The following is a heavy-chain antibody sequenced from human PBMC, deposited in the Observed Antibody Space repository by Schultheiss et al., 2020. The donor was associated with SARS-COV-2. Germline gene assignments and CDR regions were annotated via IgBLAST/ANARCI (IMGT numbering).Heavy chain of an antibody. CDR2: ISYDGSNK. CDR3: ARGSPPYCGGDCYFDY. D-gene: IGHD2-21*02. CDR1: GFTFSNFA. Sequence: GGSLRLSCAASGFTFSNFAMHWVRQATGRGLEWVAVISYDGSNKYYADSVKGRFTISRDNSKNTLYLQMNSLRAEDTAVYYCARGSPPYCGGDCYFDYWGQGTLGTVSS. J-gene: IGHJ4*02. V-gene: IGHV3-30*01.